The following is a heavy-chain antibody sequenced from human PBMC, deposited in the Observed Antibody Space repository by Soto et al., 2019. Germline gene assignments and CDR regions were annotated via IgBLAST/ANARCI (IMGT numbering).Heavy chain of an antibody. V-gene: IGHV3-23*01. CDR1: GITFSNCV. CDR2: IRRSGETT. D-gene: IGHD4-17*01. Sequence: GSLRLSCAASGITFSNCVMNWVRQAPGKGLEWVSTIRRSGETTYYADSVGGRFTISRDNSKNTLYLQMYSLRADDTAVYYCATGHDTGDLLFDHWGHGTLVTVSS. J-gene: IGHJ4*01. CDR3: ATGHDTGDLLFDH.